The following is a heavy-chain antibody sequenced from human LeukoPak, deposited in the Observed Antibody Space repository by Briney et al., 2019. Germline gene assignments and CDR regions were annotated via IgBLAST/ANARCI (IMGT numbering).Heavy chain of an antibody. CDR2: INPNSGGT. Sequence: ASVKVSCKASGYTFTDYYIHWVRQAPGQGLEWMGWINPNSGGTNYAQKFQGRVTMTRDTSISTAYMELSRLRSDDTAVYYCARSGTRRYYYYMDVWGKGTTVTISS. V-gene: IGHV1-2*02. CDR3: ARSGTRRYYYYMDV. CDR1: GYTFTDYY. J-gene: IGHJ6*03.